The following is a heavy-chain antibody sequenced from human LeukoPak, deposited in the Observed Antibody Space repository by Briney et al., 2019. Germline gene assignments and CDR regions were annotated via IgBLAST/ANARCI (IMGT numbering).Heavy chain of an antibody. V-gene: IGHV3-33*05. CDR1: GFTFSSYG. J-gene: IGHJ6*02. Sequence: PGGSLRLSCAASGFTFSSYGMHWVRQAPGVGLEWVALISYDGSTTFYVDSVKGRFTISRDNSKNTLYLQMNSLRAEDTAVYYCARDLRAYGMDVWGQGTTVTVSS. CDR2: ISYDGSTT. CDR3: ARDLRAYGMDV.